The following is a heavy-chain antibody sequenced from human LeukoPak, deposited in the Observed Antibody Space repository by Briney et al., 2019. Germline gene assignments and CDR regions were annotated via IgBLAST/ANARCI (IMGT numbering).Heavy chain of an antibody. CDR1: GDSITNTIYY. D-gene: IGHD3-10*01. V-gene: IGHV4-39*07. CDR3: ARGLTAWKTLYYYGSGSYPFEP. CDR2: VYYTGAT. Sequence: PSETLSLTCSVSGDSITNTIYYWAWVRQPPGKGLEWIGTVYYTGATFYKPSLKSRVTISVDTSKNQFSLKLSSVTAADTAVYYCARGLTAWKTLYYYGSGSYPFEPWGQGTLVTVSS. J-gene: IGHJ5*02.